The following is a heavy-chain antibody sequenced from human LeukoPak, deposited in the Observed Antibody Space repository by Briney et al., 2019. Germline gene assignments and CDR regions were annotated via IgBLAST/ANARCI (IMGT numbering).Heavy chain of an antibody. J-gene: IGHJ4*02. CDR3: ASRNYYGYEESHY. V-gene: IGHV3-23*01. CDR2: IRGSGGST. Sequence: GSLRLSCAASGFTFSSYAMSWVRQAPGKGLEWVSAIRGSGGSTYYADSVKGRFTISRDNSKNTLYLQMNSLRAEDTAVYYCASRNYYGYEESHYWGQGTLVTVSS. D-gene: IGHD3-10*01. CDR1: GFTFSSYA.